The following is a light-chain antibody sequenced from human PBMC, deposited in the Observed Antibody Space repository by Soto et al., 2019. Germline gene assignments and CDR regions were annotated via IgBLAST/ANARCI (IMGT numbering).Light chain of an antibody. V-gene: IGKV1-5*03. Sequence: DIQMTQSPSTLSASVGDRVTITCRASQSIGYWLAWYQQKPGRGPILLIYRASSLKTGVPSRFSGSGSGTEFTLTISSLQPDDFATYYCQQYNSYSRTFGQGTKVEI. CDR1: QSIGYW. CDR2: RAS. CDR3: QQYNSYSRT. J-gene: IGKJ1*01.